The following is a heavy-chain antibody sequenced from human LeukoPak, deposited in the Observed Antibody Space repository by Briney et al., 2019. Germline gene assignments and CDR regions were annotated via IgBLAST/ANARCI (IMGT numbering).Heavy chain of an antibody. V-gene: IGHV1-69*13. Sequence: SVKVSCKASGGTFSSYAISWVRQAPGQGLEWMGGIIPIFGTANYAQKFQGRVTITADESTSTAYMELSSLRSEDTAVYYCARATRAATVTTDPFDYWGQGTLATVSS. D-gene: IGHD4-17*01. J-gene: IGHJ4*02. CDR3: ARATRAATVTTDPFDY. CDR1: GGTFSSYA. CDR2: IIPIFGTA.